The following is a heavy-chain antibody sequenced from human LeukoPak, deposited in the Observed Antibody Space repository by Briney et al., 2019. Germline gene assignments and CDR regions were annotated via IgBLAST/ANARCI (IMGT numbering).Heavy chain of an antibody. J-gene: IGHJ4*02. V-gene: IGHV4-59*01. D-gene: IGHD3-22*01. Sequence: SETLSLTCTVSGGSISGYYWTWIRQPPGKGLEWIGHIYYGGDTNYNPSLKSRVTVSADTSKNQFSLKVSSVTAADTAVYYCARSLSYYDSSGYYPLFWYWGQGTLVTVSS. CDR3: ARSLSYYDSSGYYPLFWY. CDR1: GGSISGYY. CDR2: IYYGGDT.